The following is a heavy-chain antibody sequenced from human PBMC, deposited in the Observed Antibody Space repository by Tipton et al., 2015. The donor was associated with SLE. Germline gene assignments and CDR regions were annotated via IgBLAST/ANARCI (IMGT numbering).Heavy chain of an antibody. J-gene: IGHJ6*02. CDR1: GGSISSGSYY. D-gene: IGHD6-13*01. CDR3: ARKGGYSSSPRYGLDV. Sequence: TLPLTCTVSGGSISSGSYYWSWIRQPAGKGLEWIGHIYTSGSTNYNPSLKSRVTISVDTSKNQFSLRLSSVTAADTAVYYCARKGGYSSSPRYGLDVWGQGTTVTVSS. CDR2: IYTSGST. V-gene: IGHV4-61*09.